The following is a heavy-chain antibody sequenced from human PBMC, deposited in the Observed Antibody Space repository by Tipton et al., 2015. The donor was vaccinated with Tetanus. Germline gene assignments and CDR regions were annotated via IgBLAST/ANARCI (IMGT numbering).Heavy chain of an antibody. D-gene: IGHD5-18*01. V-gene: IGHV4-39*07. CDR3: VRGRGLGAYSFGFEY. CDR2: IYSYNGNT. J-gene: IGHJ4*02. CDR1: GGSIRSGTFY. Sequence: GLVKPSETLSLTCSVSGGSIRSGTFYWNWIRQSPGKGLEWIGNIYSYNGNTFQNPSLNSRVTISLDTSKNQFSLKLTSVTAADTAVYYCVRGRGLGAYSFGFEYWGRGTHVSVSS.